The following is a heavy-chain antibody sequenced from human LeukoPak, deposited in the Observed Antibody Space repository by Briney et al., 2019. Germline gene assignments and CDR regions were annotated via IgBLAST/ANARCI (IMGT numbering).Heavy chain of an antibody. D-gene: IGHD3-10*01. CDR2: IYYSGST. CDR3: VRQTYGSGSYYNLDC. Sequence: SSETLSLTCTVSGGSISSSIHYWGWIRQPPGKGLEWIGTIYYSGSTYYNPSLKSRATISVDTSKNQFSLKLGSVTAADTAVYYCVRQTYGSGSYYNLDCWGQGTLVTVSS. J-gene: IGHJ4*02. CDR1: GGSISSSIHY. V-gene: IGHV4-39*01.